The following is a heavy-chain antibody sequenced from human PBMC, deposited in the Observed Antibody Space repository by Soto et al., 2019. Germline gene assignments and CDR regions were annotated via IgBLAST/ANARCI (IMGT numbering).Heavy chain of an antibody. V-gene: IGHV4-4*02. CDR2: IFHSGGT. CDR1: GGSIRSTNW. CDR3: AHQQLGPYNYYGMDV. J-gene: IGHJ6*02. D-gene: IGHD6-13*01. Sequence: QIQLQESGPGLVKPSGTLSLTCVVSGGSIRSTNWWSWVRQPPGKGLEWIGEIFHSGGTNYNPSLQSRVTISVEKSKNQFSLKLSSVTAADTAVYYCAHQQLGPYNYYGMDVWGQGTAVTVSS.